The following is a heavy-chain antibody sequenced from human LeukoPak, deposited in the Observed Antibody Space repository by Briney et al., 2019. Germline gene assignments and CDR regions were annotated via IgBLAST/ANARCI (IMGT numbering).Heavy chain of an antibody. V-gene: IGHV1-46*01. CDR2: INPSGGST. J-gene: IGHJ4*02. CDR1: GYTFTSYY. CDR3: ARSRVTAMTFDY. D-gene: IGHD2-21*02. Sequence: ASVKVSCKASGYTFTSYYMRWVRQAPGQGLEWMGIINPSGGSTSYAQKFQGRVTMTRDMSTSTVYMELSSLRSEDTAVYYCARSRVTAMTFDYWGQGTLVTVSS.